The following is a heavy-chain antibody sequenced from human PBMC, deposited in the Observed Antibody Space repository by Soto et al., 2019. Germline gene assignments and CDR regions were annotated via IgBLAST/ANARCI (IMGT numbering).Heavy chain of an antibody. V-gene: IGHV3-21*01. Sequence: EVQLVESGGGLVKPGGSLRLSCAASGFTFSSYSMNWARQAPGKGLEWVSSISSSSSYIYYADSVKGRFTISRDNAKNSLYLQMNSLRAEDTAVYYCARGYYDSSGYPYADFDYWGQGTLVTVSS. D-gene: IGHD3-22*01. CDR2: ISSSSSYI. J-gene: IGHJ4*02. CDR3: ARGYYDSSGYPYADFDY. CDR1: GFTFSSYS.